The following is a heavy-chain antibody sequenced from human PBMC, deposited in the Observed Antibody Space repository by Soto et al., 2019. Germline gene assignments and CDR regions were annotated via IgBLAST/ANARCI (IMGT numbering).Heavy chain of an antibody. D-gene: IGHD1-26*01. CDR1: GYSFIDHG. J-gene: IGHJ6*02. Sequence: QVQLVQSGAEVKKPGASVKVSCKTSGYSFIDHGITWVRQAPGQGLEFMGWISGYNGNAYYAQKFQGRVSMTTDTRTTTGYMELRSLTSDDTAVYYCAREVGAHFGSSVGMDVWGQGTTVTVSS. V-gene: IGHV1-18*04. CDR2: ISGYNGNA. CDR3: AREVGAHFGSSVGMDV.